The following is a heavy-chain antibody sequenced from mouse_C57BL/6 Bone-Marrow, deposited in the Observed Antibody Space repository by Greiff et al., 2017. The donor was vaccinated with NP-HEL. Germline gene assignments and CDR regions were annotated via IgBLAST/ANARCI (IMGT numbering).Heavy chain of an antibody. CDR2: IYPRSGNT. Sequence: QVHVKQSGAELARPGASVKLSCKASGYTFTSYGISWVKQRTGQGLEWIGEIYPRSGNTYYNEKFKGKATLTADKSSSTAYMELRSLTSEDSAVYFCARFGNPYYFDYWGQGTTLTVSS. CDR1: GYTFTSYG. J-gene: IGHJ2*01. V-gene: IGHV1-81*01. D-gene: IGHD2-1*01. CDR3: ARFGNPYYFDY.